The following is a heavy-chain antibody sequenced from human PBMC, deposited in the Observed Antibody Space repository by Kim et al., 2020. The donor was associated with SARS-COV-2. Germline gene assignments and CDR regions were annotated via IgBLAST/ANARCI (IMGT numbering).Heavy chain of an antibody. D-gene: IGHD6-13*01. CDR1: GFTFSSYS. CDR3: APIAAAGSDF. J-gene: IGHJ4*02. V-gene: IGHV3-48*02. Sequence: GGSLRLSCAASGFTFSSYSMNWVRQAPGKGLEWVSYISTTSSTIDYADSVRGRFTISRDNAKNSLYLQMNSLRDEDTAVYYCAPIAAAGSDFWGQGILVT. CDR2: ISTTSSTI.